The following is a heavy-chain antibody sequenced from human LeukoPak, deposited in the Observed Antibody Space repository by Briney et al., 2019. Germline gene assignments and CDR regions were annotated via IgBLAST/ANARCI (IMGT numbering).Heavy chain of an antibody. CDR3: ARVYYYDSSDWYFDL. Sequence: PSETLSLTCTVSGGSISSGDYYWSWIRRPPGKGLEWIGYIYYSGSTYYNPSLKSRVTISVDTSKNQFSLKLSSVTAADTAVYYCARVYYYDSSDWYFDLWGRGTLVTVSS. CDR2: IYYSGST. CDR1: GGSISSGDYY. J-gene: IGHJ2*01. D-gene: IGHD3-22*01. V-gene: IGHV4-30-4*01.